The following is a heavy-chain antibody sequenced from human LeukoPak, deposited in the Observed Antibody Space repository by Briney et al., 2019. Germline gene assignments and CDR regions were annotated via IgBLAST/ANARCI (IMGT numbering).Heavy chain of an antibody. CDR2: IIPILGIA. Sequence: SVKVSCKASGGTFSSYAISWVRQAPGQGLEWMGRIIPILGIANYAQKFQGRVTNTADKSTSTAYMELSSLRSEDTAVYYCAGYDSSGYFFDYWGQGTLVTVSS. V-gene: IGHV1-69*04. D-gene: IGHD3-22*01. J-gene: IGHJ4*02. CDR3: AGYDSSGYFFDY. CDR1: GGTFSSYA.